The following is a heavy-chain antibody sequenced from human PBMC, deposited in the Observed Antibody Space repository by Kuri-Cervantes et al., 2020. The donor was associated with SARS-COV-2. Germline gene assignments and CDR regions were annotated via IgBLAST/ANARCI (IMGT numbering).Heavy chain of an antibody. J-gene: IGHJ4*02. CDR2: FDPEDGET. Sequence: ASVKVSCKVFGYTLTELSMHWVRQAPGKGLEWMGGFDPEDGETIYAQKFQGRVTVAEDTSTDTAYMELSSLRSEDTAVYYCATPPIYCSSTRCFDYWGQGTLVTVSS. V-gene: IGHV1-24*01. CDR1: GYTLTELS. CDR3: ATPPIYCSSTRCFDY. D-gene: IGHD2-2*01.